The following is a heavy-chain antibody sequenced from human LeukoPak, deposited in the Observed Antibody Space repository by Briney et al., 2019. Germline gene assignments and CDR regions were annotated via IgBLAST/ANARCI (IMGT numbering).Heavy chain of an antibody. V-gene: IGHV1-2*02. D-gene: IGHD1-26*01. CDR3: AREAVGATGDVDY. J-gene: IGHJ4*02. Sequence: GASVKVSCKASGYTFTGYYMHWVRQAPGQGLEWMGWINPNSGGTNYAQKFRGRVTMTRDTSISTAYMELSRLRSDDTAVYYCAREAVGATGDVDYWGQGTLVTVSS. CDR1: GYTFTGYY. CDR2: INPNSGGT.